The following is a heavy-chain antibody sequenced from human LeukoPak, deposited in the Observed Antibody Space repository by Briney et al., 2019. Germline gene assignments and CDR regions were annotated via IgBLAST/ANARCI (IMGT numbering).Heavy chain of an antibody. J-gene: IGHJ4*02. V-gene: IGHV3-21*01. CDR3: ARSLTTLTYEGY. CDR2: INSGSTYT. CDR1: VCTFSSYM. D-gene: IGHD1-1*01. Sequence: GESLRLSCAASVCTFSSYMMNWVREAPGKGLEWVSSINSGSTYTYYTESVKGRFTVSRDNAKNSLFLQMNSLRAEDTAIYYCARSLTTLTYEGYWGQGTLVTVSS.